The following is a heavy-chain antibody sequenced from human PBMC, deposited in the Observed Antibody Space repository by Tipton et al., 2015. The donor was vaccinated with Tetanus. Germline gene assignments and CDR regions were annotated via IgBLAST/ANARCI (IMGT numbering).Heavy chain of an antibody. D-gene: IGHD2-15*01. CDR2: SWYDGTDK. CDR3: AREADCSGGSCFSGDFDN. CDR1: GFIFSSYG. J-gene: IGHJ4*02. V-gene: IGHV3-33*01. Sequence: AASGFIFSSYGIHWVRQAPGKRLEWVAVSWYDGTDKYYADSVKGRFTISRDNSKNTLYLQMNSLRAEDTAVYYCAREADCSGGSCFSGDFDNWGQGTQATVSS.